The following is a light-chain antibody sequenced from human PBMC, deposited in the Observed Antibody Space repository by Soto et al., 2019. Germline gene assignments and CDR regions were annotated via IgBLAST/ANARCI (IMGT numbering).Light chain of an antibody. CDR3: TSFTSTNSVL. CDR1: RSDVGAYTY. V-gene: IGLV2-14*03. CDR2: DVS. Sequence: QSALTQPASVSGSPGQSITISCTGTRSDVGAYTYVSWYQQHPGKAPKLMIYDVSIRPSGLSDRFSGSKSGNTASLTISGLQAEDEADYYCTSFTSTNSVLFGGGTKVTVL. J-gene: IGLJ2*01.